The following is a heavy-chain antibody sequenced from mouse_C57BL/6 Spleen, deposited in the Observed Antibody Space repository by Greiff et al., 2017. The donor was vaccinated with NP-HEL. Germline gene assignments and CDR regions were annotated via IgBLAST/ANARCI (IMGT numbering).Heavy chain of an antibody. CDR2: IDPETGGT. Sequence: QVQLQQSGAELVRPGASVTLSCKASGYTFTDYEMHWVKQTPVHGLEWIGAIDPETGGTAYNQKFKGKAILTADKSSSTAYMELRSLTSEDSAVYYWTRGFITTVVATRYFDVWGTGTTVTVSS. D-gene: IGHD1-1*01. J-gene: IGHJ1*03. V-gene: IGHV1-15*01. CDR1: GYTFTDYE. CDR3: TRGFITTVVATRYFDV.